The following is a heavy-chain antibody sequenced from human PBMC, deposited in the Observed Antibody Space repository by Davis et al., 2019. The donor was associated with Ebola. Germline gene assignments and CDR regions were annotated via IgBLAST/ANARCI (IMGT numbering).Heavy chain of an antibody. V-gene: IGHV6-1*01. CDR2: TYYSSKWYH. CDR3: ARGWLPTGLDI. CDR1: GVSGSIA. D-gene: IGHD5-24*01. J-gene: IGHJ3*02. Sequence: HSQTLSLTCAISGVSGSIAWNWIRQSPSRGLEWLGRTYYSSKWYHDYATSVKSRITINLDTSKNQFSLHLTSVSPEETAVYYCARGWLPTGLDIWGQGTMVIVSS.